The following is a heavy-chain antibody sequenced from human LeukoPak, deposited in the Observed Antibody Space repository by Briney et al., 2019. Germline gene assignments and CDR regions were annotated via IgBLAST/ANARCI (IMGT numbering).Heavy chain of an antibody. D-gene: IGHD1-26*01. CDR1: GYSISSGYY. Sequence: SETLSLTCTVSGYSISSGYYWGWIRQPPGKGLEWIGSIYHSGSTYYNPSLKSRVTISVDTSKDQFSLKLRSVAAADTAVYYCARNRVVGAPNFDYWGQGTLVTVFS. CDR2: IYHSGST. CDR3: ARNRVVGAPNFDY. J-gene: IGHJ4*02. V-gene: IGHV4-38-2*02.